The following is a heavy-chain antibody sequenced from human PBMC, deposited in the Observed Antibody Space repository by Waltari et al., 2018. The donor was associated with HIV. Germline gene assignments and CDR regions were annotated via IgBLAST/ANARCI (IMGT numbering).Heavy chain of an antibody. CDR3: ARGGNYYRSGSYYKLDY. CDR1: GGSFSDYY. D-gene: IGHD3-10*01. Sequence: QVQLRQWGAGLLTPSETLSLTCAVYGGSFSDYYWRWIRKPPGKGLEWIGEINHSGSTNYNPSLNSRVTISVDTSKNQFSLKLSSVTAADTAVYYCARGGNYYRSGSYYKLDYWGQGTLVTVSS. CDR2: INHSGST. J-gene: IGHJ4*02. V-gene: IGHV4-34*01.